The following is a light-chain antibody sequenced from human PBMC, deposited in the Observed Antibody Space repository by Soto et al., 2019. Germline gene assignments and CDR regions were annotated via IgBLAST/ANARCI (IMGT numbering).Light chain of an antibody. J-gene: IGKJ4*01. CDR1: RGIGST. CDR3: QHYVNWPLT. V-gene: IGKV3-15*01. CDR2: DTS. Sequence: EVVMTQSPATLSVSPGERATLSCRASRGIGSTLAWYQQKPGQTPRLLIYDTSPRATGVPARFIGSASGTEFTLTITSLQSEDFAVYYCQHYVNWPLTFGGGTKV.